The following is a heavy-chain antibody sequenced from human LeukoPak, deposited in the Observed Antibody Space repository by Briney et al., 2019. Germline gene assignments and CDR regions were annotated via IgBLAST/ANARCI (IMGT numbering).Heavy chain of an antibody. D-gene: IGHD2-2*01. V-gene: IGHV1-69*05. CDR3: ARGYCSSTSCLSPFDY. Sequence: SVKVSCKASGGTFSSYAISWVRQAPGPGLEWMGRIIPIFRTTNYPQKFQGRVTITTYESTSTAYMELSSLRSEDTAVYDCARGYCSSTSCLSPFDYWGQGTLVTVSS. CDR2: IIPIFRTT. CDR1: GGTFSSYA. J-gene: IGHJ4*02.